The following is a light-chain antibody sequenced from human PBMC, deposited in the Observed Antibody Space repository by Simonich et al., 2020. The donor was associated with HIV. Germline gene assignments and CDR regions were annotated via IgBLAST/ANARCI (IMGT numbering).Light chain of an antibody. Sequence: QSVLTQAPSASGTPGQRVTLSCSGSSSNIGSNSVNWYQQLPGTAPKLLFYKNNQRPSGDPDRFSGSKSGTSASLAISGLQSEDEADYYCAAWDDTLNGPVFGGGTKLTVL. CDR2: KNN. CDR1: SSNIGSNS. CDR3: AAWDDTLNGPV. V-gene: IGLV1-44*01. J-gene: IGLJ3*02.